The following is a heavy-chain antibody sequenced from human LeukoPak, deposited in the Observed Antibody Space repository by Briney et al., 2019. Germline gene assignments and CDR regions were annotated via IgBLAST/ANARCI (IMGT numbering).Heavy chain of an antibody. V-gene: IGHV1-69*06. J-gene: IGHJ4*02. CDR2: IIPIFGTA. CDR1: GGTFSSYA. D-gene: IGHD5-18*01. Sequence: SVKVSCKASGGTFSSYAISWVRQAPGQGLEWMGGIIPIFGTANYAQKFQGRVTITADKSTSTAYMELSSLRSEDTAMYYCAVGTGSYGYVIDYWGQGTLVTVSS. CDR3: AVGTGSYGYVIDY.